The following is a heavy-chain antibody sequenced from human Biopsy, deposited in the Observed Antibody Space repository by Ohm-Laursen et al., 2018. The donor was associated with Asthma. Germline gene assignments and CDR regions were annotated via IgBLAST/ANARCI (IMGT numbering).Heavy chain of an antibody. CDR3: ARGPELDV. V-gene: IGHV4-34*01. CDR1: RGSFRGYV. CDR2: IPQGGAT. J-gene: IGHJ6*02. Sequence: SDTLSLTCAYRGSFRGYVWTWIRQPPGKGLEWIGEIPQGGATTFNPSLKSRVTISIDPSKSQLSLRLTSMTAADTAVYYCARGPELDVWGQGTTVTVSS.